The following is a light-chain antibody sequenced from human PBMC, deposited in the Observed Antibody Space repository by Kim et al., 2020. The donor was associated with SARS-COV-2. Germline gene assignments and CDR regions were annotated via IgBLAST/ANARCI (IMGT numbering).Light chain of an antibody. Sequence: AAVGDRVTITCRTTQSISSHLNWYQQKPGRAPKLLISAASTLQGGVPSKFSGSGSETDFTLTISSLQPEDFATYFCQQSYITPFTFGPGTKVDIK. CDR2: AAS. V-gene: IGKV1-39*01. J-gene: IGKJ3*01. CDR1: QSISSH. CDR3: QQSYITPFT.